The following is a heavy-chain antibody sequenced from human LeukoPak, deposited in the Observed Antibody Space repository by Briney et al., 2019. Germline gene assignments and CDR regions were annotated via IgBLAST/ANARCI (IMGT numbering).Heavy chain of an antibody. CDR1: GFTFSSYW. Sequence: PGGSLRLSCAASGFTFSSYWMSWVRQAPGKGLEWVANIKQDGSEKYYVDSVKGRFTISRDNAKNSLYLQMNSLRAEDTAVYYCARDISGLTPLGTNWGQGTLVTVSS. J-gene: IGHJ4*02. D-gene: IGHD1-1*01. V-gene: IGHV3-7*01. CDR2: IKQDGSEK. CDR3: ARDISGLTPLGTN.